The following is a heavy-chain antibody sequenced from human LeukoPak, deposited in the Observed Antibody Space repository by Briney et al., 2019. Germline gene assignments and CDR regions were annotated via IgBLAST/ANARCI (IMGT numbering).Heavy chain of an antibody. CDR3: ARDSGSYLYFDY. CDR2: IIPIFGTA. J-gene: IGHJ4*02. D-gene: IGHD1-26*01. CDR1: GGTFSSYA. V-gene: IGHV1-69*05. Sequence: SVKVSCKASGGTFSSYAMSWVRQAPGQGLEWMGGIIPIFGTANYAQKFQGRVTITTDESTSTAYMELSSLRSEDTAVYYCARDSGSYLYFDYWGQGTLVTVSS.